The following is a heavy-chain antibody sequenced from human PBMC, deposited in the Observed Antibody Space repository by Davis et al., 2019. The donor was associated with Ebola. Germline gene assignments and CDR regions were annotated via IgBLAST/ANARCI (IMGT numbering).Heavy chain of an antibody. CDR1: VITFSSYA. CDR2: ISGSGGST. D-gene: IGHD3-22*01. J-gene: IGHJ4*02. Sequence: PGGSLRLSCTDSVITFSSYAMTWVRQAPGKGLEWVSAISGSGGSTYYADSVKGRFTISRDNAKNSLYLQMNSLRDEDTAVYYCARARTYYYDSSGYYMFYYFDYWGQGTLVTVSS. CDR3: ARARTYYYDSSGYYMFYYFDY. V-gene: IGHV3-23*01.